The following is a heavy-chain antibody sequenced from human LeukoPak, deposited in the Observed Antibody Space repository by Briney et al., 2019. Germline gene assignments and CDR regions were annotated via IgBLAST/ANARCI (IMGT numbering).Heavy chain of an antibody. D-gene: IGHD4-17*01. Sequence: ASVKVSCKASGYTFTGYYMHWVRQAPGQGLEWMGWINPNSGGTNYAQKFQGRVTMTRDTSISTAYMELSRLRSDDTAVYYCAGDVYGDVGVIDYWGQGTLVTVSS. CDR3: AGDVYGDVGVIDY. V-gene: IGHV1-2*02. CDR2: INPNSGGT. CDR1: GYTFTGYY. J-gene: IGHJ4*02.